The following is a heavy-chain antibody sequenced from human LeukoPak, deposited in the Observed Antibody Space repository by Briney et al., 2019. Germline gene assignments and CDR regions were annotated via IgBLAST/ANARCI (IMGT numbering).Heavy chain of an antibody. J-gene: IGHJ3*02. Sequence: SQTLSLTCAVSGGSISSGGYSWSWIRQPPGKGLEWIVYIYHSGSTYYNPSLKSRVTISVDRSKNQFSLKLSSVTAADTAVYYCARGRITGTIRDAFDIWGQGTMVTVSS. CDR3: ARGRITGTIRDAFDI. D-gene: IGHD1-20*01. CDR2: IYHSGST. CDR1: GGSISSGGYS. V-gene: IGHV4-30-2*01.